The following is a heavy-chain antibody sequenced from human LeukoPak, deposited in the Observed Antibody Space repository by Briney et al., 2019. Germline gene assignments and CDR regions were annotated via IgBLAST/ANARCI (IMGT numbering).Heavy chain of an antibody. CDR1: GYSFTSYW. CDR2: IYPGDSDT. Sequence: GESLKISCKGSGYSFTSYWIGWVRQMPGKGLEWMGIIYPGDSDTRYSPSFQGQVTISADKSISTAYLQWSSLKASDTALYYCARKYSSSWYMGGHGWSDLGGQGPRVTVS. D-gene: IGHD6-13*01. V-gene: IGHV5-51*01. J-gene: IGHJ5*02. CDR3: ARKYSSSWYMGGHGWSDL.